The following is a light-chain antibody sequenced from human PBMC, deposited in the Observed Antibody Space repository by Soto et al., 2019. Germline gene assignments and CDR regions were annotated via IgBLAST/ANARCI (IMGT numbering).Light chain of an antibody. CDR2: GAS. J-gene: IGKJ1*01. CDR3: QQYGSAGT. V-gene: IGKV3-20*01. Sequence: EIVLTQSPGTLSLSPGDRATLSCRASQSVSNNYLAWYQQKPGKAPRLLIYGASNRATGIPDRFSGSGSGTDFTLTISRLEPADFAVYYCQQYGSAGTFGQGTKVEI. CDR1: QSVSNNY.